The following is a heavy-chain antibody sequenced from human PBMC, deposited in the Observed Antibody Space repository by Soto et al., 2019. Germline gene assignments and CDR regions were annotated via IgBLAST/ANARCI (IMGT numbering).Heavy chain of an antibody. D-gene: IGHD3-10*01. CDR3: SIKSGLLWFWGVFRDWFDP. V-gene: IGHV4-59*08. Sequence: PSETLSLTCSVSGGSITSYYWSWIRQPPGKGLKWIGYIYYSGNTNYNPSLKSRVTISVDTSKNQFSLKLSSVTAADMAVYFCSIKSGLLWFWGVFRDWFDPCGQGTPVTVSS. J-gene: IGHJ5*02. CDR2: IYYSGNT. CDR1: GGSITSYY.